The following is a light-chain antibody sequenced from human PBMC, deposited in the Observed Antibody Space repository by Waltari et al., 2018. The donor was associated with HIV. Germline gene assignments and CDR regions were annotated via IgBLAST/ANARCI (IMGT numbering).Light chain of an antibody. V-gene: IGLV1-47*01. Sequence: QSVLTQPPSASGTPGQRVTISCSGSSSNIGSNYVYWYQQLPGTAPKLLIYRTNQRPSGVPDRFSGSNSGTSASLAITGLRSEDEADYYCAAWDDGLSGPVFGGGTKLTVL. CDR2: RTN. CDR3: AAWDDGLSGPV. CDR1: SSNIGSNY. J-gene: IGLJ3*02.